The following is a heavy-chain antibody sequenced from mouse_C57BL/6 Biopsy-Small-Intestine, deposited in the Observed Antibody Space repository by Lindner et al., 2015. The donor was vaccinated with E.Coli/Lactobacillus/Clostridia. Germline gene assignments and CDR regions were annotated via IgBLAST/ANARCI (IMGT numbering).Heavy chain of an antibody. Sequence: VQLQESGAELVKPGSSVKISCKASGYSFTGYNMNWVKQRHGKSLEWIGNINPSFGSTSYNQKFKAKATLTVDKSSNTVYMQLSSLTSEDSAVYYCAKDFYYTMDYWGQGTSVTVSS. CDR1: GYSFTGYN. CDR2: INPSFGST. CDR3: AKDFYYTMDY. J-gene: IGHJ4*01. V-gene: IGHV1-39*01.